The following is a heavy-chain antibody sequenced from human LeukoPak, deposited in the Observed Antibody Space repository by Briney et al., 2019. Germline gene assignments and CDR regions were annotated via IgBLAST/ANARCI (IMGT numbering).Heavy chain of an antibody. CDR3: ARADRYSGFDRHFDY. J-gene: IGHJ4*02. Sequence: PSGTLSLTCTVSGGSISSYYWSWIRQPPGKGLEWIGYIYDSGSTKYNPSLKSRVTISVDTSKNQLSLRLSSVTAADTAVYYCARADRYSGFDRHFDYWGQGTLVTVSS. V-gene: IGHV4-59*01. CDR2: IYDSGST. D-gene: IGHD5-12*01. CDR1: GGSISSYY.